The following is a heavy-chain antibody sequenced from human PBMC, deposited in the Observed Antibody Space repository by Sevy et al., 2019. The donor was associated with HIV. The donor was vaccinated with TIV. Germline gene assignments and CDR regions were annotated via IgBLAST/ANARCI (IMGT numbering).Heavy chain of an antibody. D-gene: IGHD4-17*01. CDR3: ARAAATVTTVTHFDY. Sequence: SETLSLTCAVSGGSISSGGYSWNWIRQPPGEGLEWMGYIFHTGSTYYNPSLKSRVTISVDRSKNQFSLQLSSVTAADTDIHYCARAAATVTTVTHFDYWGQGTLVTVSS. CDR2: IFHTGST. CDR1: GGSISSGGYS. J-gene: IGHJ4*02. V-gene: IGHV4-30-2*01.